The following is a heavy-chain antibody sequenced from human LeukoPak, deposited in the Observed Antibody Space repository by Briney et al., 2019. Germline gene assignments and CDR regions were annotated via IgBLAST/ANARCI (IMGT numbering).Heavy chain of an antibody. CDR2: ISYDGSNK. CDR3: ARVCGGDCYSGFDY. D-gene: IGHD2-21*02. Sequence: GGSLRLSCAASGFTFSSYAMHWVRQAPGKGLEWVAVISYDGSNKYYADSVKGRFTISRDNSKNTLYLQMNSLRAEDTAVYYCARVCGGDCYSGFDYWGQGTLVTVSS. V-gene: IGHV3-30*04. J-gene: IGHJ4*02. CDR1: GFTFSSYA.